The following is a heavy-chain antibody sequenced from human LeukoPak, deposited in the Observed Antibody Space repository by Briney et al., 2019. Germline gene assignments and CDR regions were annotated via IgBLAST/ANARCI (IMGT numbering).Heavy chain of an antibody. V-gene: IGHV3-23*01. Sequence: GGSLRLSCVASGFSFSNHAMTWVRQAPGKGLEWVSAISADAVDTFYAPSVKGRFTISRDNSKNTMYLQINSLRAEDTAIYYCAKDVWWSVSWGQGTLVTVSS. D-gene: IGHD2-8*02. CDR2: ISADAVDT. CDR3: AKDVWWSVS. J-gene: IGHJ5*02. CDR1: GFSFSNHA.